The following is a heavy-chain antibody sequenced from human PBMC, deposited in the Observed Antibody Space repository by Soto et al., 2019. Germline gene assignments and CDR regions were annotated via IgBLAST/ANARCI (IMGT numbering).Heavy chain of an antibody. CDR1: GFTFSSYA. Sequence: TGGSLRLSCAASGFTFSSYAMSWVRQAPGKGLEWVSAISGSGDNTYYADSVEGRFTISRDNSKNTLYLQMNSLRAEDTAVYYCAKVAGTTYYYYYGMDVWGQGTTVTVSS. CDR2: ISGSGDNT. D-gene: IGHD1-1*01. CDR3: AKVAGTTYYYYYGMDV. V-gene: IGHV3-23*01. J-gene: IGHJ6*02.